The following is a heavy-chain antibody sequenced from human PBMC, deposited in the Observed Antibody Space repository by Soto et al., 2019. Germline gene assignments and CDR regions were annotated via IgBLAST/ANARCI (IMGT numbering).Heavy chain of an antibody. CDR1: GGSLSTPVW. J-gene: IGHJ4*02. V-gene: IGHV4-4*02. Sequence: QLQLQESCPGLVKPSGTLSLTCGVSGGSLSTPVWWSWVRLPPGKGLEWIGEVFQSGSATYNPSLQSRVTISLDKSTNQFSLRLSSVTAADTAVYYCARKAWTRLDYWGQGALVTVSS. CDR3: ARKAWTRLDY. CDR2: VFQSGSA. D-gene: IGHD1-1*01.